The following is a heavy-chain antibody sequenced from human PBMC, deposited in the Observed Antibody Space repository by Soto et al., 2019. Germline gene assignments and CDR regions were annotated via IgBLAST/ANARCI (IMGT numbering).Heavy chain of an antibody. Sequence: QVQLVESGGGVVQPGRSLRLSCAASGFTFSSFSLHWVRQAPGKGLEWLALISYDGSNKYNADSVEGRFAISRDNSKNTLDLQLNSLRPEDTAVYYCARTTTVAGTPEFDYWGQGTLVTVSS. CDR3: ARTTTVAGTPEFDY. CDR2: ISYDGSNK. D-gene: IGHD6-19*01. CDR1: GFTFSSFS. J-gene: IGHJ4*02. V-gene: IGHV3-30*09.